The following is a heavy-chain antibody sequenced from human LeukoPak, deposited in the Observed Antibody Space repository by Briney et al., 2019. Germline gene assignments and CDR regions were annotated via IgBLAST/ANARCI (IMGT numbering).Heavy chain of an antibody. J-gene: IGHJ3*02. Sequence: SETLSLTCTVSGGSISTTGYYWAWIRQPPGKGLEWIASIYYSGSTYYNSSLKSRVTISVDRSKNQFSLKLSSVTAADTAVYYCAREGTGDAFDIWGQGTMVTVSS. CDR2: IYYSGST. CDR1: GGSISTTGYY. V-gene: IGHV4-39*07. CDR3: AREGTGDAFDI. D-gene: IGHD3/OR15-3a*01.